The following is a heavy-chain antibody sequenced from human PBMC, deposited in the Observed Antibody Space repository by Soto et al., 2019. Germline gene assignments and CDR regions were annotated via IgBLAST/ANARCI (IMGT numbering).Heavy chain of an antibody. J-gene: IGHJ3*02. D-gene: IGHD3-16*02. V-gene: IGHV3-64*01. CDR1: GFTFSSYA. CDR2: ISSNGGST. CDR3: ARDVGYIWGSYRWEAFDI. Sequence: GGSLRLSCAASGFTFSSYAMHWVRQAPGKGLEYVSAISSNGGSTYYANSVKGRFTISRDNSKNTLYLQMGSLRAEDMAVYYCARDVGYIWGSYRWEAFDIWGQGTMVTVSS.